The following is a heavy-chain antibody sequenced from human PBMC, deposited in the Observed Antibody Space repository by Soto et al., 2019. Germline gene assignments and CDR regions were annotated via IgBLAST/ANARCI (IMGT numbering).Heavy chain of an antibody. D-gene: IGHD6-19*01. Sequence: EVQLVESGGGLVQPGGSLRLSCAGSAFTFSIYALSWVRQTPGKGLEWVSAISGSGDDTYYTDSVTGRFTISRDNSKNTLYLQMSSLRAEDTAIYYCAKVDRYSSVWSSYAPEYYYYSMDVWGQGTTVTVSS. CDR1: AFTFSIYA. J-gene: IGHJ6*02. V-gene: IGHV3-23*04. CDR2: ISGSGDDT. CDR3: AKVDRYSSVWSSYAPEYYYYSMDV.